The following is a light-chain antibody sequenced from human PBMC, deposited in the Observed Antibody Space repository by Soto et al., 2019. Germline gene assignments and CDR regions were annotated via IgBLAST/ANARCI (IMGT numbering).Light chain of an antibody. CDR1: QSVSSYY. CDR2: AAS. Sequence: EIVLTQSPGTLSLSPGERATLSCRASQSVSSYYLAWYQQKPGQAPRLLIYAASSRATGIPDRFSGGGSGTDFTLTISRLEPEDFAVYYCQQYGSSHMYTFGQGTKLEIK. V-gene: IGKV3-20*01. J-gene: IGKJ2*01. CDR3: QQYGSSHMYT.